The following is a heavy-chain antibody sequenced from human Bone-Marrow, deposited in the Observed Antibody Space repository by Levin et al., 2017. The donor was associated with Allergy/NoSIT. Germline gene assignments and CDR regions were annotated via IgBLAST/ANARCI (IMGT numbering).Heavy chain of an antibody. CDR3: TSSPSTVLDV. CDR2: IKKKTDGGTK. Sequence: PGGSLRLSCAASGFTFSNAWMNWVRQAPGKGLEWVGRIKKKTDGGTKDYAAPVKGRFTISRDDSKNTLYLQMNSLKTEDTARYYCTSSPSTVLDVWGQGTTVTVSS. J-gene: IGHJ6*02. V-gene: IGHV3-15*01. CDR1: GFTFSNAW. D-gene: IGHD4-17*01.